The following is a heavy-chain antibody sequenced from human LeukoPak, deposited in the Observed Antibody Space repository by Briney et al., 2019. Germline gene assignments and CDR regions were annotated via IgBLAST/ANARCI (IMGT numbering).Heavy chain of an antibody. CDR2: IIPILGIA. D-gene: IGHD3-3*01. CDR1: GGTFSSYA. CDR3: ARYVNSTIFGP. Sequence: SVKVSCKASGGTFSSYAISWVRQAPGQGLEWMGRIIPILGIANYAQKFQGRVTITADKSTSTAYMELSSLRSEDTAVYYCARYVNSTIFGPWGQGTLVTVSS. J-gene: IGHJ5*02. V-gene: IGHV1-69*04.